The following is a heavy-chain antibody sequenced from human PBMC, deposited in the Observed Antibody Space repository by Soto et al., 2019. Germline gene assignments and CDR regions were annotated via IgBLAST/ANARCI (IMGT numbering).Heavy chain of an antibody. Sequence: GGSLRLSCAASGFTFSNYGMNWVRQAPGKGLEWVSGISTNGDTANYADSVKGRFTISRDNSKNALYMQMNSLRVDDTAVYYCARDGWGSNWYFDLWGRGTLVTVSS. CDR3: ARDGWGSNWYFDL. CDR2: ISTNGDTA. D-gene: IGHD3-16*01. V-gene: IGHV3-23*01. J-gene: IGHJ2*01. CDR1: GFTFSNYG.